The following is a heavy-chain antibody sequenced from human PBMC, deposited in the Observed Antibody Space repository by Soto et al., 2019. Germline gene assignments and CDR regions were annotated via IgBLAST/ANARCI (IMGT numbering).Heavy chain of an antibody. J-gene: IGHJ5*02. CDR3: ARDRAGYSRPNWFDP. V-gene: IGHV1-18*01. CDR2: ISAYNGNT. Sequence: ASVKVSCKASGYTFTSYGISWVRQAPGQGLEWMGWISAYNGNTNYAQKLQGRVTMTTDTSTSTAYMELRSLRSDDTAVYYRARDRAGYSRPNWFDPWGQGTLVTVSS. D-gene: IGHD1-26*01. CDR1: GYTFTSYG.